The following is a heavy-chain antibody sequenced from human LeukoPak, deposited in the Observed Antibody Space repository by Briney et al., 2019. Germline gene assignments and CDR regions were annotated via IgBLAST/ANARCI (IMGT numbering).Heavy chain of an antibody. V-gene: IGHV1-69*05. CDR2: IIPIFGTA. D-gene: IGHD3-10*01. J-gene: IGHJ6*03. Sequence: GSSVKVSCKASVGTLSRSAISWVRQAPGQGLEWMGRIIPIFGTANYAQKFQGRVTITTDESTNTAYMELSSLRSEDTAVYYCARGLSAGVDVYYYYMDVWGKGTTVTVSS. CDR3: ARGLSAGVDVYYYYMDV. CDR1: VGTLSRSA.